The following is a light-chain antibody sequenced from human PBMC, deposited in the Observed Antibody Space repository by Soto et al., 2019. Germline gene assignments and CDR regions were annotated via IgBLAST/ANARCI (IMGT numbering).Light chain of an antibody. CDR2: DVT. V-gene: IGLV2-14*01. CDR3: SSYTTSTTYV. J-gene: IGLJ1*01. Sequence: QSALTQPASVSGSPGQSITISCTGTSSDIGGYNYVSWYQQHPGKAPKVMIYDVTNRPSGVSSRFSGSKSGTTASLTISGLQAEDEADYYCSSYTTSTTYVFGTGTKVTVL. CDR1: SSDIGGYNY.